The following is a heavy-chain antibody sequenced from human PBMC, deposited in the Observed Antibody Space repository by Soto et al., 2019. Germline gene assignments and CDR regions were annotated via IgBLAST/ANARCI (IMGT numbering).Heavy chain of an antibody. J-gene: IGHJ4*02. Sequence: ASVKVSCKASGYTFTTYGIAWVRQAPGQGLEWLGWISAYNGNTNYAQKFQGRVTMTTETSTNTAYMEVRSLRSDDTAVYYCARDKGSKAWYYFFDFWGQGTLVTVSS. CDR1: GYTFTTYG. CDR2: ISAYNGNT. V-gene: IGHV1-18*01. CDR3: ARDKGSKAWYYFFDF. D-gene: IGHD1-26*01.